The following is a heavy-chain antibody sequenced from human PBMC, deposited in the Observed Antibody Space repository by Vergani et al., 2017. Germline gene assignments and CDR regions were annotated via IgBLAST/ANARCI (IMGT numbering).Heavy chain of an antibody. V-gene: IGHV4-59*12. D-gene: IGHD1-26*01. CDR3: AISTSGSYWGGYYYYGMDV. Sequence: QVQLQESGPGLVKPSETLSLTCTVSGGSISSYYWSWIRQPPGKGLEWIGYIYYSGSTNYNPSLKSRVTISVDTSKNQFSLKLSSVTAADTAVYYCAISTSGSYWGGYYYYGMDVWGQGTTVTVSS. CDR1: GGSISSYY. J-gene: IGHJ6*02. CDR2: IYYSGST.